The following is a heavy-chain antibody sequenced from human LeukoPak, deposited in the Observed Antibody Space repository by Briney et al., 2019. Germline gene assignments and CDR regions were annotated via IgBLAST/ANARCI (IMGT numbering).Heavy chain of an antibody. CDR2: ISGSGGST. CDR3: AKDQWDSHQD. CDR1: GFTFSSYG. D-gene: IGHD1-26*01. V-gene: IGHV3-23*01. Sequence: GGTLRLSCAASGFTFSSYGMSWVRQAPGEGLEWVSAISGSGGSTYYADSVKGRFTISRDDSKNTLYLQMNSLRAEDTAVYYCAKDQWDSHQDWGQGTLVTVSS. J-gene: IGHJ4*02.